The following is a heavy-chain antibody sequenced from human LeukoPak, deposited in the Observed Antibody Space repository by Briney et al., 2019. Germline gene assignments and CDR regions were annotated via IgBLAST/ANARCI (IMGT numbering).Heavy chain of an antibody. Sequence: GGSLRLSCAASGFTFSDYWMNWVRQAPGKGLEWVSVIYSGGSTYYADSVKGRFTISRHNSKNTLYLQMNSLRAEDTAVYYCARQLSNVYYYYGMDVWGQGTTVTVSS. CDR1: GFTFSDYW. J-gene: IGHJ6*02. CDR3: ARQLSNVYYYYGMDV. V-gene: IGHV3-53*04. CDR2: IYSGGST. D-gene: IGHD2-8*01.